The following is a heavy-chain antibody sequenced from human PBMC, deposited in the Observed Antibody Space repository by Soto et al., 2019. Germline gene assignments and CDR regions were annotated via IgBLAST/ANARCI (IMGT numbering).Heavy chain of an antibody. D-gene: IGHD2-15*01. CDR2: IVPKFGTA. J-gene: IGHJ5*02. Sequence: QEHLVQSGAEVKKPGSSVKVSCRASGGIGSNYAISWVRQAPGQGLEWMGGIVPKFGTANYAQRFKGSVMISVDKSTNSVYMELTSLRSQDTAIYYCAREMASGYSRTWFDPWGQGTLVTVSS. V-gene: IGHV1-69*06. CDR1: GGIGSNYA. CDR3: AREMASGYSRTWFDP.